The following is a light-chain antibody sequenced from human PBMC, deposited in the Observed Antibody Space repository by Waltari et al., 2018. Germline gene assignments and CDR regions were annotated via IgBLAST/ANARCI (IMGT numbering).Light chain of an antibody. CDR1: QSVGSSS. V-gene: IGKV3-20*01. Sequence: EIVLTQSPGTASLSPGERVTLSCRASQSVGSSSLAWYQQKPGQASRLVIYRASRRATVIPDRFSGSGSGTDFSLTISRLEPEDFAVYYCQQHGTLPATFGQGTKVEIK. CDR2: RAS. J-gene: IGKJ1*01. CDR3: QQHGTLPAT.